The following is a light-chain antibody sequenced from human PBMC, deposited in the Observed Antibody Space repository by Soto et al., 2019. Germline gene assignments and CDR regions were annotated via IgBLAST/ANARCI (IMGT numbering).Light chain of an antibody. V-gene: IGKV1-13*02. CDR2: DVS. CDR1: QGISSA. Sequence: AIPLTQSPSSLSASVGDRVTITCRASQGISSALAWYQQKPGKSPNLLIYDVSSLESGVPSRFSGSGSGTDFTLTISSLQPEDFATYYCQQFTTYPALTFGGGTKVEIK. CDR3: QQFTTYPALT. J-gene: IGKJ4*01.